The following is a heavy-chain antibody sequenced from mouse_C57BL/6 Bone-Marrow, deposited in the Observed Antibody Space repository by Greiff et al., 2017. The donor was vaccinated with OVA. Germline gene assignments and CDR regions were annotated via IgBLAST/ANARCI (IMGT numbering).Heavy chain of an antibody. CDR3: ARERMGGYDPYYAMDY. V-gene: IGHV1-22*01. J-gene: IGHJ4*01. CDR1: GYTFTDYN. CDR2: INPNNGGT. Sequence: VQLQQSGPELVKPGASVKMSCKASGYTFTDYNMHWVKQSHGKSLEWIGYINPNNGGTSYNQKFKGKATLTVNKSSSTAYMELRSLTSEDSAVYYCARERMGGYDPYYAMDYWGQGTSDTVSS. D-gene: IGHD2-2*01.